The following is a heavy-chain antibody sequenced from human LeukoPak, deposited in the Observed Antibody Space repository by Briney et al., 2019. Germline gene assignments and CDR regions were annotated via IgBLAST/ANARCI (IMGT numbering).Heavy chain of an antibody. D-gene: IGHD6-19*01. CDR1: GGTFSSYA. Sequence: ASVKVSCKASGGTFSSYAISWVRQAPGQGLEWMGGIIPIFGTANYAQKFQGRVTITADESTSTAYMELSSLRSEDTAVYYCARDLAGGAVAGTTPPFDYWGQGTLVTVSS. CDR3: ARDLAGGAVAGTTPPFDY. J-gene: IGHJ4*02. CDR2: IIPIFGTA. V-gene: IGHV1-69*01.